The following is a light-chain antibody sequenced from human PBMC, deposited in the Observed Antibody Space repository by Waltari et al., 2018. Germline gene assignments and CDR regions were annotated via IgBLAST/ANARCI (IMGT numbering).Light chain of an antibody. CDR3: SSYITSSTL. CDR2: AVS. CDR1: SSDVGYNY. Sequence: QSALTQPASVSGSPGQSITISCTGTSSDVGYNYVSWYQQFPGKAPKLVIYAVSHRPSGVSKRFSGSKSGNTASLTISGLQAEDEADYLCSSYITSSTLFGGGTKLTVL. J-gene: IGLJ2*01. V-gene: IGLV2-14*01.